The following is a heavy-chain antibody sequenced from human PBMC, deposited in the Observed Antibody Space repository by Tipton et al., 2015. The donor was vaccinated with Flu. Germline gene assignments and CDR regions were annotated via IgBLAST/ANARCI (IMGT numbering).Heavy chain of an antibody. D-gene: IGHD3-10*01. CDR3: ARDDGDYGSESYHYYYGMDV. CDR2: IYSSGST. V-gene: IGHV4-39*07. Sequence: TLSLTCTVSGGSISSSSYFWGWIRQPPGKGLEWIGSIYSSGSTSYNPSLKSRVTMSVDTSNNQFSLRLSSVTAADTAVYYCARDDGDYGSESYHYYYGMDVWGQGTTVTVSS. J-gene: IGHJ6*02. CDR1: GGSISSSSYF.